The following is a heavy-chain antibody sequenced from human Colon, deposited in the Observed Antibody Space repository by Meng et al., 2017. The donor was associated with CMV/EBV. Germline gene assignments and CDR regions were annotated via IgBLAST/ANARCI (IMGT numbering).Heavy chain of an antibody. CDR2: ISHSGSST. CDR3: AKDRGYTDYPYYGMDV. CDR1: GFTFTNHA. V-gene: IGHV3-23*01. Sequence: GESLKISCAASGFTFTNHAISWVRQAPGKGLEWVSIISHSGSSTFYADSVKGRFTISRDNSKNTLYLQMSALRAGDTALYYCAKDRGYTDYPYYGMDVWGQGTTVTVSS. J-gene: IGHJ6*02. D-gene: IGHD3-16*02.